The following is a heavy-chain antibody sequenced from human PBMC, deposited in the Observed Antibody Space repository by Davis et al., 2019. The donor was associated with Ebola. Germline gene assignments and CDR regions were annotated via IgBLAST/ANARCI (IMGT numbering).Heavy chain of an antibody. CDR2: ITTYNGNT. CDR1: GYTFTNYG. V-gene: IGHV1-18*01. CDR3: VRGHSGSYDH. Sequence: ASVKVSCKASGYTFTNYGIAWVRQAPGQGLEWMGWITTYNGNTDYSQKVQGRVTMTTDTSTSTVYLELSSLTSDDTAVYYCVRGHSGSYDHWGQGTLVTVSP. D-gene: IGHD1-26*01. J-gene: IGHJ5*02.